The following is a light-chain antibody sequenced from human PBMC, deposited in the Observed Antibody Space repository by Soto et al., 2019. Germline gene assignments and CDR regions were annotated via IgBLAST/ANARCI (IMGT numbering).Light chain of an antibody. V-gene: IGKV1-9*01. J-gene: IGKJ1*01. CDR1: QGISSY. CDR2: AAS. Sequence: IQLTQSPSSLSASVGDRVTITCRASQGISSYLAWYQQKPGKAPKLLIYAASTLQRGVPSRFSGSGSGTDFTIDIRSLQPQDFATHCWQQLNSYLWPCGQGTKVEIK. CDR3: QQLNSYLWP.